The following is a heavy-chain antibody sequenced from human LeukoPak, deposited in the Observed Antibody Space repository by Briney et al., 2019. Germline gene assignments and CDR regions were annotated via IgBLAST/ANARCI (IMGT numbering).Heavy chain of an antibody. V-gene: IGHV1-46*01. CDR2: INPSGGRT. CDR3: ASKDSSGWYEEA. Sequence: GASVKVSCKASGGTFSSYAISWVRQAPGQGLEWMGVINPSGGRTSYAQKFQGRVTMTRDTSTSTVYMELSSLKSEDTAIYYCASKDSSGWYEEAWGQGTLVTVSS. J-gene: IGHJ5*02. D-gene: IGHD6-19*01. CDR1: GGTFSSYA.